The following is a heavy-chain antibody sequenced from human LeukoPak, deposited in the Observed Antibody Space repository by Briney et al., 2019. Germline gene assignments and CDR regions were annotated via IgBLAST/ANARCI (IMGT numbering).Heavy chain of an antibody. Sequence: GGSLRLSCAASGFTFSSYAMHWVRQAPGKGPEWVAVISYDGSNKYYADSVEGRFTISRDNSKNTLYLQTNSLRAEDTAVYYCARGELGTRRRIAVAGRRGSQALDYWGQGTLVTVSS. D-gene: IGHD6-19*01. V-gene: IGHV3-30-3*01. CDR3: ARGELGTRRRIAVAGRRGSQALDY. CDR2: ISYDGSNK. CDR1: GFTFSSYA. J-gene: IGHJ4*02.